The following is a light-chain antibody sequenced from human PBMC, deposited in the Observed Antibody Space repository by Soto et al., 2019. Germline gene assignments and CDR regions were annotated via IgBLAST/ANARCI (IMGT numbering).Light chain of an antibody. CDR3: QQRSNWPLT. V-gene: IGKV3-11*01. CDR2: DTS. J-gene: IGKJ4*01. Sequence: EIVLTQSPATLSLSPGERATLSCRASQSVNSYLALYQQKPGQAPRLLIYDTSNRATGIPARFSGSGSGTDFTLTISSLQPEDFAVYYCQQRSNWPLTFGRGTKVEIK. CDR1: QSVNSY.